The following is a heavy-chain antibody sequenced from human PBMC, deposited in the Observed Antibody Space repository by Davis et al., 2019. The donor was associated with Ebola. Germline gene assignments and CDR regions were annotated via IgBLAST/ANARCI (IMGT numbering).Heavy chain of an antibody. D-gene: IGHD4/OR15-4a*01. V-gene: IGHV4-59*12. Sequence: MPSETLSLTCTVSGGSISSYYWSWIRQPPGKGLEWIGYIYYSGSTNYNPSLKSRVTISVDTSKNQFSLKLSSVTAADTAVYYCAGAPVYYYYGMDVWGKGTTVTVSS. CDR1: GGSISSYY. J-gene: IGHJ6*04. CDR3: AGAPVYYYYGMDV. CDR2: IYYSGST.